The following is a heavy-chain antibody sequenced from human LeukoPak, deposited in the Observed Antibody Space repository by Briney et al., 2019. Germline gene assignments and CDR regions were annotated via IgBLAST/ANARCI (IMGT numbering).Heavy chain of an antibody. CDR1: GFTFNNYG. V-gene: IGHV3-30*03. Sequence: GGSLRLSCAASGFTFNNYGMQWVRQTPGKGLEWVTVISCDGGTQYYADSVKGRFTISRDNSKNTLYLQMNSLRAEDTAVYYCATSAIIAVAGTFDYWGQGTLVTVSS. CDR3: ATSAIIAVAGTFDY. CDR2: ISCDGGTQ. D-gene: IGHD6-19*01. J-gene: IGHJ4*02.